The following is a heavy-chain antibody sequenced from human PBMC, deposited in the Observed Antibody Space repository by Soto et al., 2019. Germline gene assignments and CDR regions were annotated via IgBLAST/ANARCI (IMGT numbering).Heavy chain of an antibody. CDR1: GGTLSNYG. J-gene: IGHJ6*02. V-gene: IGHV1-69*12. D-gene: IGHD4-17*01. CDR2: IIPVFGTA. Sequence: QVQLVQSGAEVKKPGSSVKVSCKASGGTLSNYGISWVRQAPGQGLEWMGGIIPVFGTANYAQKFQGRVTIXAHXSTTTVYMDVSSLRSDDTAVYYCARGDATKIVVTTYYGMDVWGQGTTVTVSS. CDR3: ARGDATKIVVTTYYGMDV.